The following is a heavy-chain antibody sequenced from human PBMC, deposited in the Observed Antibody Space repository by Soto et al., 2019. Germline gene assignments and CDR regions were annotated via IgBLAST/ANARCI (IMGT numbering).Heavy chain of an antibody. V-gene: IGHV3-23*01. Sequence: GGSLRLSCAASGFTFSRDAMSWVRQAPGKGLDWGSAIWGSGGSTYYADSVKGRCTISRDNSKNTLKLQLNSLRAEDTAVYYCAKDRHQPNENPINSWGQGTLVTVSS. D-gene: IGHD1-1*01. CDR1: GFTFSRDA. CDR2: IWGSGGST. CDR3: AKDRHQPNENPINS. J-gene: IGHJ4*02.